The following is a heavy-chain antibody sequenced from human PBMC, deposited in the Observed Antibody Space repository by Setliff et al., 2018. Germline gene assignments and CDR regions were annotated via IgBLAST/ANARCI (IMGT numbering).Heavy chain of an antibody. Sequence: WIRQPPGKGLEWVGRIKSKTEGGTRDYAAPVKGRFTVSRDDSKNTLYLHMNSLRSEDTAMYYCTSTTLDFWGPGTLVTVSS. CDR3: TSTTLDF. CDR2: IKSKTEGGTR. V-gene: IGHV3-15*05. J-gene: IGHJ4*02. D-gene: IGHD1-1*01.